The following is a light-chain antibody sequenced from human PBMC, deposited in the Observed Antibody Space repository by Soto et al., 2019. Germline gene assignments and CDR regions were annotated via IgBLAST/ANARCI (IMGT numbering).Light chain of an antibody. V-gene: IGLV1-40*01. CDR1: SSNIGAGYD. CDR3: QSYDSSLSGYV. J-gene: IGLJ1*01. Sequence: QSVLTQPPSVSRAPGQRVTISCTGSSSNIGAGYDVHWYQQLPGTAPKLLIYGNSNRPSGAPDRFSGSKSGTSASLAITGLQAEDEADYYCQSYDSSLSGYVFGTGTKLTVL. CDR2: GNS.